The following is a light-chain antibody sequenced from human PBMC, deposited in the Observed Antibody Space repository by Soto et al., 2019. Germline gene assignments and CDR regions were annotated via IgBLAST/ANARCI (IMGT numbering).Light chain of an antibody. Sequence: DIQMTQSPRFLSASVGDRVTITCRASQNIRTYLTWYQQKPGKGPTVLIYAASTLQRGVPSRFSGSTTGTDCTLTITGLQPEDSATYYCQQTLSVPRTFGLGTKVDIK. CDR2: AAS. V-gene: IGKV1-39*01. J-gene: IGKJ1*01. CDR1: QNIRTY. CDR3: QQTLSVPRT.